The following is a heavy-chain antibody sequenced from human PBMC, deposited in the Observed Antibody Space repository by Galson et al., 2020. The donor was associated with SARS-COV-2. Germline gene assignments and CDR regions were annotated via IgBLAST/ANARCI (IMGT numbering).Heavy chain of an antibody. V-gene: IGHV4-39*07. CDR2: IYHSGST. CDR1: GDSISRTSDY. CDR3: ARDRFKVLGVRYYYYGLDV. J-gene: IGHJ6*02. Sequence: ASETLSLTCSVSGDSISRTSDYWGWVRQPPGKGLEWIGSIYHSGSTYYNPSLKSRVTISVDTSKNQFSLRLKSVTVADTAVYFCARDRFKVLGVRYYYYGLDVWGEGATVTVSS. D-gene: IGHD3-10*01.